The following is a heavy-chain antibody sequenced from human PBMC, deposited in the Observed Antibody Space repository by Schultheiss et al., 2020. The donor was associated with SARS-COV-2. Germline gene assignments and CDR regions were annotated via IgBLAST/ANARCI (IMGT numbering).Heavy chain of an antibody. J-gene: IGHJ4*02. D-gene: IGHD3-10*01. CDR2: IWFDGSVK. CDR1: GFTFSNYG. CDR3: ARDGTGSYSLDY. Sequence: GESLKISCAASGFTFSNYGMHWVRQAPGKGLEWVGVIWFDGSVKFYVDSVKGRFTISRDNSKNTLYLQMNSLRLEDTAVYYCARDGTGSYSLDYWGQGTLVTVSS. V-gene: IGHV3-33*01.